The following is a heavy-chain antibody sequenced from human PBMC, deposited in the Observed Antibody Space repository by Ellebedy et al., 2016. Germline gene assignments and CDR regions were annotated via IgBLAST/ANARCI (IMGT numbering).Heavy chain of an antibody. D-gene: IGHD3-3*01. CDR3: ARHKTYYDFWSGYYKGGIFDY. CDR1: GGSISSYY. CDR2: IYYSGST. V-gene: IGHV4-59*08. J-gene: IGHJ4*02. Sequence: SETLSLTCTVSGGSISSYYWSWIRQPPGKGLEWIGYIYYSGSTNYNPSLKSRVTISVDTSKNQFSLKLSSVTAADTAVYYCARHKTYYDFWSGYYKGGIFDYWGQGTLVTVSS.